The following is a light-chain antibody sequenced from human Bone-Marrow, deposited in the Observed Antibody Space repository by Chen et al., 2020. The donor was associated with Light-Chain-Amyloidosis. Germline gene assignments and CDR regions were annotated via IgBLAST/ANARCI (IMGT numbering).Light chain of an antibody. J-gene: IGLJ3*02. CDR3: QVWDRSSDRPV. CDR1: NIGSTS. Sequence: SYVLTRPSSLSVAPGQTATLACGGNNIGSTSVHWYQQTPGQAPLLVVYDDSDRPSGIPERLSGSNSGNTATLTISRVEAGDEADYYCQVWDRSSDRPVFGGGTKLTVL. CDR2: DDS. V-gene: IGLV3-21*02.